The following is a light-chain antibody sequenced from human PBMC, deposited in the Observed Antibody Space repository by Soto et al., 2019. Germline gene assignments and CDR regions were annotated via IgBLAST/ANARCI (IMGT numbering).Light chain of an antibody. CDR3: QQSGYSPIT. J-gene: IGKJ5*01. CDR1: QSVRNN. Sequence: IVMTQSPATLSVSPGERATLSCRASQSVRNNLAWYQQKPGLPPRLLIYAASTRATGIPARFSGSGSGTDFTLTIYRLEPEDFAVYYCQQSGYSPITFGQGTRLEI. V-gene: IGKV3-15*01. CDR2: AAS.